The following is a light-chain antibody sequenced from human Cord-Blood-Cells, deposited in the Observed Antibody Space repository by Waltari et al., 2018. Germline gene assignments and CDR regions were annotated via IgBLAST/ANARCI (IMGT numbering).Light chain of an antibody. J-gene: IGKJ5*01. Sequence: EIVLKQSPATLHLSPGERATISCRDSQSVSSYLAWYQQKPGQAPRLLIYDASNRATGIPARFSGSGSGTDFTLTISSLEPEDFAVYYCQQRSNWPLITFGQGTRLEIK. V-gene: IGKV3-11*01. CDR1: QSVSSY. CDR3: QQRSNWPLIT. CDR2: DAS.